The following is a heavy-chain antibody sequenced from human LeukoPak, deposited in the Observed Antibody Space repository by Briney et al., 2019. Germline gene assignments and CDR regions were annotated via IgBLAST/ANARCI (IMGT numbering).Heavy chain of an antibody. V-gene: IGHV3-21*04. J-gene: IGHJ6*02. CDR1: GFTFSSYS. Sequence: GGSLRLSCAASGFTFSSYSMNWVRQAPGKGLEWVSSISSSSSYIYYADSVKGRFTISRDNAKNSLYLQMNSLRAEDTAVYYCAREKVVVVPAAMAYYYYYGMDVWGQGTTVTVSS. CDR2: ISSSSSYI. D-gene: IGHD2-2*01. CDR3: AREKVVVVPAAMAYYYYYGMDV.